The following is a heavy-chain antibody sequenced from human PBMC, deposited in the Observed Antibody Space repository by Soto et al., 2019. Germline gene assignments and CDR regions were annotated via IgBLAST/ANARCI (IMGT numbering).Heavy chain of an antibody. CDR2: IYWDDDK. D-gene: IGHD2-21*02. Sequence: QITLKESGPTLVKPTQTLTLTCTFSAFSLSTGGVGVGWIRQPPGKALEWLALIYWDDDKRYSPSLRSRLTITKDTSKNQVVLTMTNMDPVDTATYYCIESRCGGDCLHSYASYYYYGMDVWGQGTTVTVAS. CDR3: IESRCGGDCLHSYASYYYYGMDV. V-gene: IGHV2-5*02. J-gene: IGHJ6*02. CDR1: AFSLSTGGVG.